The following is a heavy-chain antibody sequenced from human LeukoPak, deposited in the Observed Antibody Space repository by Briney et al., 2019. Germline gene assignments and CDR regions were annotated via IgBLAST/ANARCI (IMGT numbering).Heavy chain of an antibody. CDR1: GFTFSSYG. D-gene: IGHD3-10*01. Sequence: PGRSLRFSCAASGFTFSSYGMHWVRQAPGKGLEWVAVISYDGSNKYYADSVKGRFTISRDNSKNTLYLQMNSLRAEDTAVYYCAKVHGPYYYGSGSYYDYWGQGTLVTVSS. J-gene: IGHJ4*02. V-gene: IGHV3-30*18. CDR3: AKVHGPYYYGSGSYYDY. CDR2: ISYDGSNK.